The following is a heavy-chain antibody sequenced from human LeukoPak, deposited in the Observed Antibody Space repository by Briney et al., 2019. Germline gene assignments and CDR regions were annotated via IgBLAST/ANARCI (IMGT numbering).Heavy chain of an antibody. V-gene: IGHV3-9*01. D-gene: IGHD5-12*01. CDR3: AAEGVAKYYFDY. Sequence: GGSLRLSCAASGFTLDDYAMHWVRQTPGKGLEWVSGISWNGGSIDYADSVKGRFTISRDNAKNSVYLQMNSLRAEDTALYYCAAEGVAKYYFDYWGQGTLVTVSS. CDR2: ISWNGGSI. J-gene: IGHJ4*02. CDR1: GFTLDDYA.